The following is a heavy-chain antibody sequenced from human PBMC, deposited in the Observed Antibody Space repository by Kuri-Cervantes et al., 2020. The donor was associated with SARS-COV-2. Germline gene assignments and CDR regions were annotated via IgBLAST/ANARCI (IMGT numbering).Heavy chain of an antibody. CDR2: VNHRGST. J-gene: IGHJ6*03. CDR3: ARAYGFLRYIYYMDV. V-gene: IGHV4-34*01. Sequence: SETLSLTCTVSGGSISSHYWNWIRQSPGKGLEWIGEVNHRGSTNYNPSLKSRVTISVDASSKQFSLHLSSVTAADTAVYYCARAYGFLRYIYYMDVWGRGTTVTVSS. CDR1: GGSISSHY. D-gene: IGHD4-17*01.